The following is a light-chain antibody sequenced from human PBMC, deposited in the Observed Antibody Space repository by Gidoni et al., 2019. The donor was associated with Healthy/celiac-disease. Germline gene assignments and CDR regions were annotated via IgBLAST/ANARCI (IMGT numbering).Light chain of an antibody. J-gene: IGKJ4*01. CDR1: QGISSY. CDR3: QQLNSYLALT. V-gene: IGKV1-9*01. Sequence: DIQLTPSPSLLSASVGDHVTITFRASQGISSYLAWYQQKPGKAPKLLIYAASTLQSGVPSRCISSGAGTEFTPTISSLQPEDFATYYCQQLNSYLALTFGGXTKVEIK. CDR2: AAS.